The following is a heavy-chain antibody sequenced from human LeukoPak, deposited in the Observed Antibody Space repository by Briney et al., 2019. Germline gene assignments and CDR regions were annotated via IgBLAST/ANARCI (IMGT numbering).Heavy chain of an antibody. J-gene: IGHJ4*02. Sequence: GGSLRPSCAASGFTFSSYGMHWVRQAPGKGLEWVAFIRYDGSNKYYADSVKGRFTISRDNSKNTLYLQMNSLRAEDTAVYYCARSYFGVVSPYYFDYWGQGTLVTVSS. CDR2: IRYDGSNK. CDR1: GFTFSSYG. D-gene: IGHD3-3*01. CDR3: ARSYFGVVSPYYFDY. V-gene: IGHV3-30*02.